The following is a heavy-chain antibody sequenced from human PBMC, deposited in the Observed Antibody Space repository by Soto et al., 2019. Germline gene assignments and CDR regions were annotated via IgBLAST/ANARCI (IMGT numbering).Heavy chain of an antibody. CDR2: IIHSGST. CDR1: GGSFSGYY. CDR3: ARGGYSYGSWYYYGMDV. V-gene: IGHV4-34*01. Sequence: SETLSLTCAVYGGSFSGYYWSWCRQPPGKGLEWIGEIIHSGSTNYNPSLKSRVTISVDTSKNQFSLQLTSVTAADTAVYYCARGGYSYGSWYYYGMDVWGQGTTVTVSS. J-gene: IGHJ6*02. D-gene: IGHD5-18*01.